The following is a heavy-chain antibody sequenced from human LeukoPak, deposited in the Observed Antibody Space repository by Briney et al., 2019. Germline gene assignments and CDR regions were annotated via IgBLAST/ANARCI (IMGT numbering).Heavy chain of an antibody. CDR3: ARHSSNWYYFDY. J-gene: IGHJ4*02. Sequence: PSETLSLTCTVCGGFISSYYWSWFRQPPGKGLEWVGYIHYSGTTNYNPSLKSRVTISVDTSKNQFSLKLSSVTAADTAVYYCARHSSNWYYFDYWGQGTLVTVSS. CDR1: GGFISSYY. CDR2: IHYSGTT. V-gene: IGHV4-59*01. D-gene: IGHD6-13*01.